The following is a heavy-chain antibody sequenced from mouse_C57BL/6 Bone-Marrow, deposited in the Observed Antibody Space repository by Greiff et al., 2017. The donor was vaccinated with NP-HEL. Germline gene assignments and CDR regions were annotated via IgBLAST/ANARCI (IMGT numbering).Heavy chain of an antibody. CDR1: GYEFSNYW. CDR3: ARGAY. Sequence: QVQLQQSGAELVKPGASVKISCKASGYEFSNYWMNRVRQRPGKGLEWIGQIYPGDGDTNYNGKFKDKATLTADKSSSTAYMQLSRLTSEDSAVYFCARGAYWGQGTLVTVSA. CDR2: IYPGDGDT. J-gene: IGHJ3*01. V-gene: IGHV1-80*01.